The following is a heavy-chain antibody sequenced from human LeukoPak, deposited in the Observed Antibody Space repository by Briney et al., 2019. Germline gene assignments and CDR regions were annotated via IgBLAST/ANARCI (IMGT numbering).Heavy chain of an antibody. CDR2: VGPYNRKT. CDR1: GYAFSSYG. J-gene: IGHJ4*02. CDR3: ARGAPRGVWNFYFDY. V-gene: IGHV1-18*01. D-gene: IGHD1-7*01. Sequence: ASVKISCKASGYAFSSYGIGWVRQAPGQGLEWMGWVGPYNRKTNYSQKFQGRVTMTTDTSTNTAYLELRTLRSDDTAVYYCARGAPRGVWNFYFDYWGQGTLVTVSS.